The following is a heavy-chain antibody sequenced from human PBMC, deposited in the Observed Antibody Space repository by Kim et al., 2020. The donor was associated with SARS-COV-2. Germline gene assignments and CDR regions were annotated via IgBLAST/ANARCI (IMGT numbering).Heavy chain of an antibody. D-gene: IGHD6-19*01. Sequence: SVKGRFTISRDDSKSIAYLQMNSLKTEDTAVYYCTRDGSGWYTGAYYFDYWGQGTLVTVSS. CDR3: TRDGSGWYTGAYYFDY. V-gene: IGHV3-49*02. J-gene: IGHJ4*02.